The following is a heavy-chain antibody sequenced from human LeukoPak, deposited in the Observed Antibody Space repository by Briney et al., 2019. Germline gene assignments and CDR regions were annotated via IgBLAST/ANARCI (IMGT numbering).Heavy chain of an antibody. J-gene: IGHJ3*02. CDR1: GGSISSYY. CDR3: ARDGYII. D-gene: IGHD5-18*01. Sequence: SETLSLTCTVSGGSISSYYWSWIRQPPGKGLEWIGYIYYSGSTNYNPSLKSRISISVDTSKNQFSLKLSSVTATDTAVYYCARDGYIIWGQGTMVTVSS. V-gene: IGHV4-59*01. CDR2: IYYSGST.